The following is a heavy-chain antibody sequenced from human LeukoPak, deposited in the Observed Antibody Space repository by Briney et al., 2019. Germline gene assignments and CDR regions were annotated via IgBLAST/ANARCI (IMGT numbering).Heavy chain of an antibody. CDR2: ISSSSYI. Sequence: KSGGSLRLSCAASGFTFSSYSMNWVRQAPGKGLEWVSSISSSSYIHYADSVKGRFTISRDNAKNSLYLQMNSLRAEDTAVYYCAREGATLVGAFDIWGQGTMVTVSS. J-gene: IGHJ3*02. CDR3: AREGATLVGAFDI. V-gene: IGHV3-21*01. D-gene: IGHD1-26*01. CDR1: GFTFSSYS.